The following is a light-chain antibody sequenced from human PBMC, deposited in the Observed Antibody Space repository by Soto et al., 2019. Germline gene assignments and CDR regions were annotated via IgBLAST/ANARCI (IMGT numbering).Light chain of an antibody. J-gene: IGLJ3*02. CDR3: AAWDDSLSGWV. CDR2: RND. Sequence: QSVLTQPPSASGTPGQRVSISCSGSSSNIGSHFLYWYQQLPGTAPKLLIYRNDQRPSGVPDRFSGSKSGTSASLAISGLRSEDEADYYCAAWDDSLSGWVFGGGTQLTVL. CDR1: SSNIGSHF. V-gene: IGLV1-47*01.